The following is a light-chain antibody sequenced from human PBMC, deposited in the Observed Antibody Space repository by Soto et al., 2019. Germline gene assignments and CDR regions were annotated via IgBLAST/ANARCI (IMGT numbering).Light chain of an antibody. CDR1: QGIGNA. CDR3: LQDINYKRT. CDR2: GAS. Sequence: IQMTQSRSSLSASVGDRVTSSCRASQGIGNALGWYQQKPGKPAKVLIYGASNLQSGVPPRFSGSGSGTHLTLAISSLHPEHSATYYCLQDINYKRTFGQGTKVDI. V-gene: IGKV1-6*01. J-gene: IGKJ1*01.